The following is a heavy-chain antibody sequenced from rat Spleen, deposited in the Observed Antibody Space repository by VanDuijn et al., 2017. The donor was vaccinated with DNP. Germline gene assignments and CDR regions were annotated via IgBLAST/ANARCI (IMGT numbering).Heavy chain of an antibody. Sequence: QVQLQQSGAVPAKPGSSVKISCKASGYTFTTYYIGWIKQTTGQGLEFIGYINMGSGGTYYNERFKGKATLTGDKSSSTAFMQLSSLTPDDSAVYYCAGGSRVWFAYWGQGTLVTVSS. J-gene: IGHJ3*01. CDR3: AGGSRVWFAY. CDR1: GYTFTTYY. CDR2: INMGSGGT. D-gene: IGHD1-11*01. V-gene: IGHV1-43*01.